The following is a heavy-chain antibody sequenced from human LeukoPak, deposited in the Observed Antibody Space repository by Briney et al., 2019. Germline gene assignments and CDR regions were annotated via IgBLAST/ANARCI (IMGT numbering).Heavy chain of an antibody. CDR1: GFTFDEYG. CDR3: ARRMGGRKYLLFMDV. CDR2: INWNGGST. V-gene: IGHV3-20*04. Sequence: PGGSLRLSCAASGFTFDEYGMSWVRQAPGKGLEWVSSINWNGGSTGYADSVKGRFSISRDNANTSVELQMSGLRAEDTALYYCARRMGGRKYLLFMDVWGKGTAVTVSS. D-gene: IGHD2-2*01. J-gene: IGHJ6*03.